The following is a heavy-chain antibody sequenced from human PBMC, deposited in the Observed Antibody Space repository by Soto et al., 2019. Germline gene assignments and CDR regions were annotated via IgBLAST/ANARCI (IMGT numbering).Heavy chain of an antibody. D-gene: IGHD1-26*01. Sequence: QVQLVQSGAEVKKPGASVKVSCKASGYTFTSYAMHWVRQAPGQRLEWMGWINAGNGNTKYSQKFHGRVTITRDTSASTAYMELSSLRSEDTAVYYCARDPSGSYLQPIDYWGQGTLVTVSS. J-gene: IGHJ4*02. V-gene: IGHV1-3*01. CDR3: ARDPSGSYLQPIDY. CDR2: INAGNGNT. CDR1: GYTFTSYA.